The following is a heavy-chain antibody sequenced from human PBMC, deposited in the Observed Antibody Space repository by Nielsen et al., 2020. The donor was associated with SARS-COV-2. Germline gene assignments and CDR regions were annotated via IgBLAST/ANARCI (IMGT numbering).Heavy chain of an antibody. CDR2: ISAYNGNT. CDR3: ARDQVWGGITIFGVGYFDY. CDR1: GYTFTSYG. D-gene: IGHD3-3*01. J-gene: IGHJ4*02. V-gene: IGHV1-18*01. Sequence: ASVKVSCKASGYTFTSYGISWVRQAPGQGLEWMGWISAYNGNTNYAQKLQGRVTMTTDTSTSTAYMELSSLRSEDTAVYYCARDQVWGGITIFGVGYFDYWGQGTLVTVSS.